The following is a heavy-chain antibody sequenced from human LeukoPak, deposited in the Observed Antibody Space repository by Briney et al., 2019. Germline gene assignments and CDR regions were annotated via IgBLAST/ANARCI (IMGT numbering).Heavy chain of an antibody. CDR3: ARIDRYCSSTSCYGYYGMDV. J-gene: IGHJ6*02. CDR2: IYSGGST. D-gene: IGHD2-2*01. V-gene: IGHV3-53*01. CDR1: GFTFSSYA. Sequence: GGSLRLSCAASGFTFSSYAMSWVRQAPGKGLGWVSVIYSGGSTYYADSVKGRFTISRDNSKNTLYLQMNSLRAEDTAVYYCARIDRYCSSTSCYGYYGMDVWGQGTTVTVSS.